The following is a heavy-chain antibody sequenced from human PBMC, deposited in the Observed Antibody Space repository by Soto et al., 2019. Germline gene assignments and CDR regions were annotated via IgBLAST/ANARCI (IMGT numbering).Heavy chain of an antibody. CDR3: ARRSDLTEYYYYYGMDV. J-gene: IGHJ6*02. V-gene: IGHV4-39*01. CDR1: GGSISSSSYY. D-gene: IGHD6-6*01. CDR2: IYYSGST. Sequence: SETLSLTCTVSGGSISSSSYYWGWIRQPPGKGLEWIGSIYYSGSTYYNPSLKSRVTISVDTSKNQFSLKLSSVTAADTAVYYCARRSDLTEYYYYYGMDVWGQGTTVTVSS.